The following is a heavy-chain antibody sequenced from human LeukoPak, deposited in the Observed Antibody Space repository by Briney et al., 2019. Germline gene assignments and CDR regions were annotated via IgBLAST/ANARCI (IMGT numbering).Heavy chain of an antibody. CDR1: GGSFSGYY. Sequence: ETLSLTCAVYGGSFSGYYWSWIRLPPGKGLEWVSAISGSGGSTYYADSVKGRFTISRDNSKNTLYLQMNSLRAEDKAVYYCAKISTYYYDSSGYYFDYWAQETRVTVSS. V-gene: IGHV3-23*01. J-gene: IGHJ4*02. CDR2: ISGSGGST. D-gene: IGHD3-22*01. CDR3: AKISTYYYDSSGYYFDY.